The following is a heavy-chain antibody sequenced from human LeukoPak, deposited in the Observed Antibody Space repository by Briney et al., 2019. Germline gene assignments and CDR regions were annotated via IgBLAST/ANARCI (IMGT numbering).Heavy chain of an antibody. CDR2: IYYSGST. Sequence: SETLSLTCNVSGGAISSTAYYWGWIRQPPGKGLEWIGSIYYSGSTYYNPSLKSRVTISVDTSHNQFSLKLNSVTAADTALYYCARDRYVYCSSTSCYPRRDAFDIWGQGTMVTVSS. CDR3: ARDRYVYCSSTSCYPRRDAFDI. D-gene: IGHD2-2*01. J-gene: IGHJ3*02. CDR1: GGAISSTAYY. V-gene: IGHV4-39*02.